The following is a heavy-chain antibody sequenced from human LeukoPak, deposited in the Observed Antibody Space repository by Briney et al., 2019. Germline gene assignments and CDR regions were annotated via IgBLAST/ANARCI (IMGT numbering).Heavy chain of an antibody. CDR1: GYTFTSYY. CDR2: INPSGGST. CDR3: ARQQMVVAAPGGFDY. D-gene: IGHD2-15*01. J-gene: IGHJ4*02. Sequence: ASVKVSCKASGYTFTSYYMHWVRQAPGQGLEWMGLINPSGGSTSYAQKFQGRVTMTRDTSTSTVYMELSSLRSEDTAVYYCARQQMVVAAPGGFDYWGQGTLVTVSS. V-gene: IGHV1-46*01.